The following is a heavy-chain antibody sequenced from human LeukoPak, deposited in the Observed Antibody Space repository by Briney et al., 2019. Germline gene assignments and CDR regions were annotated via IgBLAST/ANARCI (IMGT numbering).Heavy chain of an antibody. CDR1: GYTFTSYG. CDR2: IIPILGIA. V-gene: IGHV1-69*04. D-gene: IGHD5-18*01. J-gene: IGHJ4*02. Sequence: SVKVSCKASGYTFTSYGISWVRQAPGQGLEWMGRIIPILGIANYAQKFQGRVTITADKSTSTAYMELSSLRSEDTAVYYCARDRGYSYGWADYWGQGTLVTVSS. CDR3: ARDRGYSYGWADY.